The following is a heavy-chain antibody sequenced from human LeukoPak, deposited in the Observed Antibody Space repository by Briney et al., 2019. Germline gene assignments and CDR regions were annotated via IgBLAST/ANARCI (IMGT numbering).Heavy chain of an antibody. CDR1: GFTFRSYR. CDR2: IKEDANEE. D-gene: IGHD2-2*01. V-gene: IGHV3-7*01. CDR3: ARAGYCTSNSCYSPNFYYMDV. Sequence: GGSLRLSCAASGFTFRSYRMSWVRQAPGKGLEWVANIKEDANEEYYVDSVRGRFTISRDNAKNSLFLQMYSLRADDTAVYYCARAGYCTSNSCYSPNFYYMDVWGKGTTVAVSS. J-gene: IGHJ6*03.